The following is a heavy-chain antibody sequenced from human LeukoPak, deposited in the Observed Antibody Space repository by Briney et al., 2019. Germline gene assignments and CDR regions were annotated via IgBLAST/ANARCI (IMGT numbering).Heavy chain of an antibody. Sequence: SETLSLTCTASGGSISSYYWSWIRQPAGKGLEWIGRIYTSGSTNYNPSLKSRVTMSVDTSKNQFSLKLSSVTAADTAVYYCASGRYCSSTSCYKEDDAFDIWGQGTMVTVSS. J-gene: IGHJ3*02. CDR3: ASGRYCSSTSCYKEDDAFDI. CDR1: GGSISSYY. D-gene: IGHD2-2*02. V-gene: IGHV4-4*07. CDR2: IYTSGST.